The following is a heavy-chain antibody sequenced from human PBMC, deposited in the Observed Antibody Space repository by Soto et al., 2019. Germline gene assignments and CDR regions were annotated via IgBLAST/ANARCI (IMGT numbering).Heavy chain of an antibody. Sequence: GGSLRLSCATSGLTFSNYAMSWVRQAPGGGLEWVSSMSGSSSTTYYADSVRGRFTISRDRSKNTLYLQMSSLRAEDTALYYCAKNQERELPRFIDFWGQGTLVTVSS. CDR2: MSGSSSTT. D-gene: IGHD1-7*01. CDR1: GLTFSNYA. CDR3: AKNQERELPRFIDF. J-gene: IGHJ4*02. V-gene: IGHV3-23*01.